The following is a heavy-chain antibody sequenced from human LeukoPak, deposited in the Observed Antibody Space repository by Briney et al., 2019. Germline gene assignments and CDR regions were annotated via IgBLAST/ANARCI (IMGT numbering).Heavy chain of an antibody. CDR1: GFTISSYW. D-gene: IGHD2-15*01. CDR2: IKQDGSEK. V-gene: IGHV3-7*01. Sequence: PGGSLRLSCAASGFTISSYWMSWVRQAPGKGLEWVANIKQDGSEKYYVDSVKGRFTISRDNAKNSLYLQMNSLRAEDTAVYYCARDDISRTQGYCSGGSCYLIYYYYYGMDVWGQGTTVTVSS. J-gene: IGHJ6*02. CDR3: ARDDISRTQGYCSGGSCYLIYYYYYGMDV.